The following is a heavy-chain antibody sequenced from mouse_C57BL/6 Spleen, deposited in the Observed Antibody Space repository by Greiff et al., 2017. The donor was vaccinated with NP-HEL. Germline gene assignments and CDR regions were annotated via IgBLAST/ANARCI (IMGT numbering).Heavy chain of an antibody. CDR2: IWSGGST. CDR3: ASYDYPYAMDY. D-gene: IGHD2-4*01. V-gene: IGHV2-2*01. Sequence: QVQLKESGPGLVQPSQSLSITCTVSGFSLTSYGVHWVRQSPGKGLEWLGVIWSGGSTDYNAAFISRLSISKDNSKSQVFFKMNSLQADDTAIYYCASYDYPYAMDYWGQGTSVTVSS. CDR1: GFSLTSYG. J-gene: IGHJ4*01.